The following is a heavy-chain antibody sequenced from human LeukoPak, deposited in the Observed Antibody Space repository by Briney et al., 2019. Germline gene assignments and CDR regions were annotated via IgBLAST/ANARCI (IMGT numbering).Heavy chain of an antibody. V-gene: IGHV3-30*04. Sequence: PGGSLRLSCAASGFTFSSYAMHWVRQAPGKGLEWVAVISYDGSNKYYADSVKGRFTISRDNSKNTLYLQMNSLRAEDTAVYYCAGDRYGSGRPWFDPWGQGTLVTVSS. CDR1: GFTFSSYA. D-gene: IGHD3-10*01. CDR3: AGDRYGSGRPWFDP. J-gene: IGHJ5*02. CDR2: ISYDGSNK.